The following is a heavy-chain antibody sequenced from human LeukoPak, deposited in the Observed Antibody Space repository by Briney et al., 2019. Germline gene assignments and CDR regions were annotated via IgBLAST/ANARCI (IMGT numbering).Heavy chain of an antibody. Sequence: SGPTLVNPTQTLTLTCTFSGFSLSTSGAGVCWIRQPPGKAPEWLVFIYWDDDKRYSPSLKSRLTVTKDTSKNQVVLTMTNMDPVDSATYYCAHRRSGYISGLNGGYFDYWGQGTLVTVSS. CDR1: GFSLSTSGAG. J-gene: IGHJ4*02. CDR2: IYWDDDK. CDR3: AHRRSGYISGLNGGYFDY. V-gene: IGHV2-5*02. D-gene: IGHD6-19*01.